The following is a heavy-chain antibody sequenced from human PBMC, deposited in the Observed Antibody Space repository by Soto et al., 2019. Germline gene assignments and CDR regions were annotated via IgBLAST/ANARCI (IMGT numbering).Heavy chain of an antibody. V-gene: IGHV1-69*01. D-gene: IGHD4-17*01. CDR2: IIPVFGKA. CDR3: ARGSPTTVTTWFDP. J-gene: IGHJ5*02. Sequence: QLQLVQSGAEVKKPGSSVKVSCKASGGTFSNFAINWVRQAPGQGLEWMGGIIPVFGKAKYAQKFQGRVQFIAGESASTAYMEVNSLTSEDTAVYYGARGSPTTVTTWFDPWGQGTLVSVSS. CDR1: GGTFSNFA.